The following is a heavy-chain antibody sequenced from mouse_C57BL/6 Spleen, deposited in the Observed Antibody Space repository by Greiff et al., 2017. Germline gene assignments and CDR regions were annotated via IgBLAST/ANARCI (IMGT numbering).Heavy chain of an antibody. V-gene: IGHV2-6*01. CDR3: ARLHYYGSSYVAY. CDR2: IWGVGST. CDR1: GFSLTSYG. J-gene: IGHJ3*01. Sequence: VQGVESGPGLVAPSQSLSITCTVSGFSLTSYGVDWVRQSPGKGLEWLGVIWGVGSTNYNSALKSRLSISKDNSKRQVFLKMNSLQTDDTAMYYCARLHYYGSSYVAYWGQGTLVTVSA. D-gene: IGHD1-1*01.